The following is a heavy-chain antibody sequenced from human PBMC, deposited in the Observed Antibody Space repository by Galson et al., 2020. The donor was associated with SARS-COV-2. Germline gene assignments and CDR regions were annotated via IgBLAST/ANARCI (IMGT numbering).Heavy chain of an antibody. V-gene: IGHV4-39*01. Sequence: ETSETLSLTCTVSGGSISSSRYYWGWIRQPPGKGLEWIGSIYYRGSTYYNPSLKSRVTISVDTSKNQFSLKLSSVTAADTAVYYCARAIFYDSSGYYGVWGQGTLVTVSS. CDR3: ARAIFYDSSGYYGV. CDR1: GGSISSSRYY. J-gene: IGHJ4*02. CDR2: IYYRGST. D-gene: IGHD3-22*01.